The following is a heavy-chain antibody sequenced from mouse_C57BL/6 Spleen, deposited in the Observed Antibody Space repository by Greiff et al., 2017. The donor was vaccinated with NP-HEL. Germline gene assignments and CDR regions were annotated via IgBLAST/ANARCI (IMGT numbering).Heavy chain of an antibody. CDR2: IRSKSNNYAT. CDR1: GFSFNTYA. D-gene: IGHD3-3*01. J-gene: IGHJ4*01. Sequence: EVQLVESGGGLVQPKGSLKLSCAASGFSFNTYAMNWVRQAPGKGLEWVARIRSKSNNYATYYADSVKDRFTISRDDSESMLYLQMNNMKTEDTAMYYCVRQWLARGMDYWGQGTSVTVSS. CDR3: VRQWLARGMDY. V-gene: IGHV10-1*01.